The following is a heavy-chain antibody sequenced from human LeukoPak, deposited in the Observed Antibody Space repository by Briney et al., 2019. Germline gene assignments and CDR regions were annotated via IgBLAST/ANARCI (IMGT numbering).Heavy chain of an antibody. J-gene: IGHJ4*02. CDR1: GFKFSNYW. D-gene: IGHD6-13*01. CDR3: ARLTADGRLYFVD. V-gene: IGHV3-53*01. CDR2: LYNTGNT. Sequence: GGSLRLSCAASGFKFSNYWMSWVRQAPGKGLEWVSTLYNTGNTYYANSVKGRFSIPRDNSKNTLFLQMNSLRAEDTAVYYCARLTADGRLYFVDWGPGTLVTVSS.